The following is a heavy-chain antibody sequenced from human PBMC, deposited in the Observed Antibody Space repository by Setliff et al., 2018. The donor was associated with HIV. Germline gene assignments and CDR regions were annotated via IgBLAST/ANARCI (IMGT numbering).Heavy chain of an antibody. D-gene: IGHD3-22*01. Sequence: PSETLSLTCTVSGGSISNYYWSWIRQPPGKGLEWIGYIYYSGSTTYNPSLESRGTISIDTSKNQFSLKLSSVTAADTAVYYCARQHYYDSSGRNLMDVWGKGTTVTVSS. CDR3: ARQHYYDSSGRNLMDV. V-gene: IGHV4-59*08. J-gene: IGHJ6*03. CDR2: IYYSGST. CDR1: GGSISNYY.